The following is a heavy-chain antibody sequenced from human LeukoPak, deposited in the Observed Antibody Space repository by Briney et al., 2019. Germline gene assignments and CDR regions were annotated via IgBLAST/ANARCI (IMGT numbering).Heavy chain of an antibody. Sequence: GGSLRLSCAASGFPFSNYWMHWVRQAPGKGLVWVSHINGDESDANYADSVEGRFTISRDNAKNTLFLQMNSLRAEDTAVYYCAREVGAIDYWGQGTLVTVSS. CDR3: AREVGAIDY. V-gene: IGHV3-74*01. D-gene: IGHD1-26*01. CDR1: GFPFSNYW. CDR2: INGDESDA. J-gene: IGHJ4*02.